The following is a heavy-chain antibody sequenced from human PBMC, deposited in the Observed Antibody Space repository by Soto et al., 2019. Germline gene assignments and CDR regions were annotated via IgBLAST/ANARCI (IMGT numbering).Heavy chain of an antibody. CDR2: ISYDGSNK. CDR3: AKDRRELLPYYFDY. CDR1: GFTFSSYG. D-gene: IGHD1-26*01. J-gene: IGHJ4*02. Sequence: PGGSLRLSCAASGFTFSSYGMHWVRQAPGKGLEWVAVISYDGSNKYYADSVKGRFTISRDNSKNTLYLQMNSLRAEDTAVYYCAKDRRELLPYYFDYSGQGTLFTVSS. V-gene: IGHV3-30*18.